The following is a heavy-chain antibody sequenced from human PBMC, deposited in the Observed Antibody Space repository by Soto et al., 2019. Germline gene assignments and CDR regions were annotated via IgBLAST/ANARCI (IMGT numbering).Heavy chain of an antibody. J-gene: IGHJ6*03. CDR2: IYSGGST. CDR1: GFTVSSNY. CDR3: ASGLWFGGLFPPDYYYYMDV. V-gene: IGHV3-66*01. Sequence: GGSLRLSCAASGFTVSSNYMSWVRQAPGKGLEWVSVIYSGGSTYYADSVKGRFTISRDNSKNTLYLQMNSLRAEDTAVYYCASGLWFGGLFPPDYYYYMDVWGKGTTVTVSS. D-gene: IGHD3-10*01.